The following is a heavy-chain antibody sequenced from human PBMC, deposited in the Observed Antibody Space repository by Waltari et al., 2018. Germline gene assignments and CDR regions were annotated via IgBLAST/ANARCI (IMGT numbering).Heavy chain of an antibody. V-gene: IGHV4-39*01. J-gene: IGHJ4*02. CDR2: IYYSGST. CDR3: ASRTSCYRRGCFDY. CDR1: GGSISSSSYY. D-gene: IGHD2-2*02. Sequence: QLQLQESGPGLVKPSETLSLTCTVSGGSISSSSYYWGWIRQPPVKGLEWIGSIYYSGSTYYNPSLKSRVTISVDTSKNQFSLKLSSVTAADTAVYYCASRTSCYRRGCFDYWGQGTLVTVSS.